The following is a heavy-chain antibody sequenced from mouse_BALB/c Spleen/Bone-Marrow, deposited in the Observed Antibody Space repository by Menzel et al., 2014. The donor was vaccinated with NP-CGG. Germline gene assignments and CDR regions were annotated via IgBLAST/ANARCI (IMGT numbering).Heavy chain of an antibody. CDR2: ISSGSSTI. D-gene: IGHD2-1*01. Sequence: EVQLQESGGGLVQPGGSRKLSCAASGFTFSSFGMHWVRPAPEKGLEWVAYISSGSSTIYYADTVKGRFTISRDNPKNTLFLQMTSLRSEDTAMYYCARYYGNYSGYFDVWGAGTTVTVSS. V-gene: IGHV5-17*02. CDR1: GFTFSSFG. J-gene: IGHJ1*01. CDR3: ARYYGNYSGYFDV.